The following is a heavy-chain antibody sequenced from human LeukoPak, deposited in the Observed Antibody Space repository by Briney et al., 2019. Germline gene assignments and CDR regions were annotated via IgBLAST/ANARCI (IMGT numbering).Heavy chain of an antibody. J-gene: IGHJ4*02. V-gene: IGHV1-18*01. CDR2: ISAYNGNT. CDR1: GYTFTSYG. Sequence: GASVKVSCKASGYTFTSYGISWVRQAPGQGLEWMGWISAYNGNTNYAQKFQGRVTMTRNTSISTAYMELSSLRSEDTAVYYCARGKGGWPVVVVPAAINFDYWGQGTLVTVSS. D-gene: IGHD2-2*01. CDR3: ARGKGGWPVVVVPAAINFDY.